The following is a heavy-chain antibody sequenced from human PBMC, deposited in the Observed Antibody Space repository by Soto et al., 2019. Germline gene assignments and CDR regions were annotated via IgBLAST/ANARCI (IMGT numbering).Heavy chain of an antibody. CDR3: ARDNGLVIGHFDY. J-gene: IGHJ4*02. D-gene: IGHD3-16*01. V-gene: IGHV6-1*01. CDR1: GDSVSSNSAA. CDR2: TYYRSKWYN. Sequence: SQTLSLTCAISGDSVSSNSAALNWIRQSPSRGLEWLGRTYYRSKWYNDYAVSVKSRITINPDTSKNQFSLQLNSVTPEDTAVYYCARDNGLVIGHFDYWGQGTLVTVSS.